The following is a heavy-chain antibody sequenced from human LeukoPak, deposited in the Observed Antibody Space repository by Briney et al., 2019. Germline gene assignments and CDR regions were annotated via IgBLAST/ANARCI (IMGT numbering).Heavy chain of an antibody. D-gene: IGHD3-22*01. CDR3: ATSRDYYDSSGYYPYYFDY. Sequence: GGSLRLSCAASGFTFSSYSMNWVRQAPGKGLEWVSYISSSSSTIYYADSVKGRFTISRDNSKNTLYLQMNSLRAEDTAVYYCATSRDYYDSSGYYPYYFDYWGQGTLVTVSS. CDR1: GFTFSSYS. CDR2: ISSSSSTI. J-gene: IGHJ4*02. V-gene: IGHV3-48*01.